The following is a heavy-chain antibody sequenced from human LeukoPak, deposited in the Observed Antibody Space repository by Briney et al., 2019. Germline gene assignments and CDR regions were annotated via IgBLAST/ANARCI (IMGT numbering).Heavy chain of an antibody. CDR2: IYYSGST. J-gene: IGHJ3*02. CDR3: ARDFRYGGNTLGKDVFDI. D-gene: IGHD4-23*01. CDR1: GGSISSSSYY. Sequence: PSETLSLTCTVSGGSISSSSYYWSWIRQHPGKGLEWIGNIYYSGSTYYNPSLKSRVTISVDTSKNQFSLNLSSVTAADTAVYYCARDFRYGGNTLGKDVFDIWGQGTMVSVSS. V-gene: IGHV4-31*03.